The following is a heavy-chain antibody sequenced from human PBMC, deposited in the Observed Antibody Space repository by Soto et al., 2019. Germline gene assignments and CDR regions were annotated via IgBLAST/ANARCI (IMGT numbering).Heavy chain of an antibody. Sequence: SETLSLTCSVSGDSISNNKWWSWVRQPPGKGLEWIGYIYYSGSTNYNPSLKSRVTISVDTSKNQFSLKLSSVTAADTAVYYCARGYGDYVLDYWGQGTLVTVSS. J-gene: IGHJ4*02. V-gene: IGHV4-4*02. CDR2: IYYSGST. CDR1: GDSISNNKW. D-gene: IGHD4-17*01. CDR3: ARGYGDYVLDY.